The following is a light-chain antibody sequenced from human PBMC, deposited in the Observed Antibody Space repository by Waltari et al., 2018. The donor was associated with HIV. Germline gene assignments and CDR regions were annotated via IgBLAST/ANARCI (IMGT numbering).Light chain of an antibody. Sequence: DIQMTQSPSSLSASVGDRVTITCRASQSISTSLKWYQQKPGKAPKVLIYDASSLQSGVPSRFSGSGSGTDFTLIISSLQPEDFAAYYCQQSHVTPRTFGQGTKVEIK. CDR3: QQSHVTPRT. CDR1: QSISTS. J-gene: IGKJ1*01. V-gene: IGKV1-39*01. CDR2: DAS.